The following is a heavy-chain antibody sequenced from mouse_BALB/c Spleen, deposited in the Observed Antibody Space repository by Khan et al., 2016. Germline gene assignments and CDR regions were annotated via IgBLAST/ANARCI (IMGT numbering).Heavy chain of an antibody. D-gene: IGHD4-1*01. CDR3: AKLTGTDAY. CDR1: GYTFTNYG. V-gene: IGHV9-3-1*01. CDR2: IYNYSGEP. Sequence: QCQLVQSGPELKKPGESVKISCKASGYTFTNYGMTWVKQAPGKGLKWMGWIYNYSGEPTYADDFKGRFAFSLEASASTAYLQINNLKHEDTGTXFCAKLTGTDAYWGQGTLVTVSA. J-gene: IGHJ3*01.